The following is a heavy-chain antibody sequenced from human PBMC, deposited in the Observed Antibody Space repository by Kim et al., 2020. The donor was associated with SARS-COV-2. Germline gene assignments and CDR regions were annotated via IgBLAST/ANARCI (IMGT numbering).Heavy chain of an antibody. Sequence: SETLSLTCTVSGGSISSSNWWSWVRQPPGKGLEWIGEIYHSGSTNYNPSLKSRVTISVDKSKNQFSLKLSSVTAADTAVYYCARWQAIVVVPAAMSYYYYGMDVWGQGTTVTVSS. CDR3: ARWQAIVVVPAAMSYYYYGMDV. J-gene: IGHJ6*02. CDR1: GGSISSSNW. CDR2: IYHSGST. V-gene: IGHV4-4*02. D-gene: IGHD2-2*01.